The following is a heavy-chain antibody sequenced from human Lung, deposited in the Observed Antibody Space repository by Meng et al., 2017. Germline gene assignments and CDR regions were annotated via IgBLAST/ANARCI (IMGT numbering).Heavy chain of an antibody. CDR2: IFHSGST. CDR3: ARGPTTMAHDFDY. V-gene: IGHV4-4*02. Sequence: GTGPVWPAGTCSLTSAFFGVSITSSTWGSWVRQPPGKGLEWFGEIFHSGSTNYNPPLESRVTISVDKSKNQFSLKVYSVTAADSAVYYCARGPTTMAHDFDYWGQGTLVTVSS. D-gene: IGHD4-11*01. J-gene: IGHJ4*02. CDR1: GVSITSSTW.